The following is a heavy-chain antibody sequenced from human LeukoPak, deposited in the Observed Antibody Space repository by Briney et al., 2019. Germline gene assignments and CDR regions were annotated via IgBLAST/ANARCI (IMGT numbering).Heavy chain of an antibody. V-gene: IGHV4-59*01. J-gene: IGHJ6*02. CDR1: GGSISSYY. Sequence: SETLSLTCTVSGGSISSYYWSWIRQPPGKGLEWIGYIYYSGSTNYNPSLKSRVTISVDTSENQFSLKLSSVTAADTAVYYCARDVGAPYSSSWPYYYYGMDVWGQGTTVTVSS. CDR3: ARDVGAPYSSSWPYYYYGMDV. D-gene: IGHD6-13*01. CDR2: IYYSGST.